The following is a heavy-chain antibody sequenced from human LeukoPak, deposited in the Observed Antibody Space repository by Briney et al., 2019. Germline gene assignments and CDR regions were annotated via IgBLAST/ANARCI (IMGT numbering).Heavy chain of an antibody. J-gene: IGHJ4*02. Sequence: SGGSLRLSCVASGFSFSGYSMNWVRQAPGKGLEWVSSISSSRSYIYYADSVKGRFTISRDNAKNSLYLQMNSLRAEDTAVYYCARFIAAPYYFDYWGRGTLVTVSS. D-gene: IGHD6-13*01. V-gene: IGHV3-21*01. CDR3: ARFIAAPYYFDY. CDR1: GFSFSGYS. CDR2: ISSSRSYI.